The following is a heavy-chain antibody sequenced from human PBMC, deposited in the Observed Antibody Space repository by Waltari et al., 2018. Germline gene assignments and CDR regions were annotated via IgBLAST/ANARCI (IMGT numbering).Heavy chain of an antibody. Sequence: DVHLVESGGGSVQPGGSLSLSCAASGSIFGIVWLHWVRQLPVKGLVWVSRINDDGSTISYADSVKGRFTISRDNAKNTLYLQMDSLRVEDTAVYYCTRTLVGPYPLENWGQGTLVTVSS. CDR2: INDDGSTI. CDR1: GSIFGIVW. CDR3: TRTLVGPYPLEN. V-gene: IGHV3-74*01. D-gene: IGHD1-26*01. J-gene: IGHJ4*02.